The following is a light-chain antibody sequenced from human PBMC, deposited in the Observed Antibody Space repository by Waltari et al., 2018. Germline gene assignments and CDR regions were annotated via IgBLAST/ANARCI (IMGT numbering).Light chain of an antibody. J-gene: IGLJ1*01. CDR2: AVS. CDR1: SSDVGGHYY. V-gene: IGLV2-8*01. Sequence: QSALTQPPSASGSRGQSVTISCTGTSSDVGGHYYCPWYQQHLGKAPKLMIYAVSKRPSGLPDRFFCPSSGTTASLTVSGLQAEDEGDYYCASNACRNIPYVFGTGTTFTVL. CDR3: ASNACRNIPYV.